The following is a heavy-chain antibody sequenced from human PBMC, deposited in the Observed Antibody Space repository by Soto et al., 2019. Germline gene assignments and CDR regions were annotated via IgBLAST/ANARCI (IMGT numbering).Heavy chain of an antibody. CDR3: TGAAWFPYLSFY. CDR2: ISSSGSTA. J-gene: IGHJ4*02. Sequence: GGSLRLSCAASGFTFSRFELHWVRQAPGKGLEWISYISSSGSTAYYASSVEGRFTISRDNANNSVYLQMDSLRAEDTALYYCTGAAWFPYLSFYWGQGALVTVSS. D-gene: IGHD3-10*01. CDR1: GFTFSRFE. V-gene: IGHV3-48*03.